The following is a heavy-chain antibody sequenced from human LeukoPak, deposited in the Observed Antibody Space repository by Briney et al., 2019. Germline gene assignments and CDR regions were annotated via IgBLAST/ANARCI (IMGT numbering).Heavy chain of an antibody. CDR2: IYYSGST. J-gene: IGHJ3*02. V-gene: IGHV4-39*07. Sequence: PSETLSLTCSVSGGSISSSSYYWGWIRQPPGKGLEWIGSIYYSGSTYYNPSLKSRVTISVDTSKNQFSLKLSSVTAADTAVYYCATLDDSGSYLDGAFDIWGQGTMVTVSS. CDR3: ATLDDSGSYLDGAFDI. CDR1: GGSISSSSYY. D-gene: IGHD1-26*01.